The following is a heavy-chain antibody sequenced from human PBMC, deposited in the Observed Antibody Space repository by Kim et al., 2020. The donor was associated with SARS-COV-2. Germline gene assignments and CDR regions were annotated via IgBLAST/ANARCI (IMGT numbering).Heavy chain of an antibody. CDR3: AKDRYDSSGLARIDAFDI. D-gene: IGHD3-22*01. CDR2: ISGSGGST. CDR1: GFTFSSYA. V-gene: IGHV3-23*01. J-gene: IGHJ3*02. Sequence: GGSLRLSCPASGFTFSSYAMSWVRQAPGKGLEWVSAISGSGGSTYYADSVKGRFTISRDNSKNTLYLQMNSLRAEDTAVYYCAKDRYDSSGLARIDAFDIWGQGTMVTVSS.